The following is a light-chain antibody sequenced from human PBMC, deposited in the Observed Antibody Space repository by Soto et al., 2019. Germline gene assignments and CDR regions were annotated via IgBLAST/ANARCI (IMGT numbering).Light chain of an antibody. J-gene: IGLJ1*01. CDR3: SSYTITSTRL. CDR1: SSDIGAFDL. CDR2: DVS. V-gene: IGLV2-14*01. Sequence: QSALTQPASVSGSPGQSITISCTGSSSDIGAFDLVSWYQQHPGKAPKVMIYDVSIRPSGVSNRFSGSKSGNAASLTISGLQTEDEADYYCSSYTITSTRLFGTGTKVTVL.